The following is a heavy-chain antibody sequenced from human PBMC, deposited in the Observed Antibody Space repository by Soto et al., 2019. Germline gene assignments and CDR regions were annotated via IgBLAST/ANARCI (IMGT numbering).Heavy chain of an antibody. CDR1: GFTFSSYA. J-gene: IGHJ4*02. CDR2: ISGSGGST. V-gene: IGHV3-23*01. CDR3: AKDGDTYYDFWSGYSDYFDY. Sequence: EVQLLESGGGLVQPGGSLRLSCAASGFTFSSYAMSWVRQAPGKGLEWVSAISGSGGSTYYADSVKGRFTISRDNSKNTLYLQMNSLRAEDTAVYYCAKDGDTYYDFWSGYSDYFDYWGQGTLVTVSS. D-gene: IGHD3-3*01.